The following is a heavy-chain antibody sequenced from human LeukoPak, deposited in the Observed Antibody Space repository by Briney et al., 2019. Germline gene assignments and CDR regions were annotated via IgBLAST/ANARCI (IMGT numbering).Heavy chain of an antibody. Sequence: PGGSLRLSCAASGFIFSSYWMTWVRQAPGKGLEWVSVIYSGGSTYYADSVKGRFTISRDNSKNTLYLQMNSLRAEDTAVYYCAREGCSSTSCYTHYYYYMDVWGKGTTVTVSS. CDR1: GFIFSSYW. J-gene: IGHJ6*03. CDR2: IYSGGST. D-gene: IGHD2-2*02. CDR3: AREGCSSTSCYTHYYYYMDV. V-gene: IGHV3-53*01.